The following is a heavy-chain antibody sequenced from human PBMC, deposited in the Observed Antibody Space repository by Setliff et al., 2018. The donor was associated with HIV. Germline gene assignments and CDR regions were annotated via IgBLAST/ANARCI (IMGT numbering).Heavy chain of an antibody. Sequence: SETLSLTCAVYGGSFSDYYWSWIRQPPGKGLEWIGEINHSGSTNYNPSLKSRVTISLDTSKNQFSLKLTSVTAADTAVYYCARAAYYDILTGYFFDYWGQGTLVTVSS. V-gene: IGHV4-34*01. D-gene: IGHD3-9*01. CDR1: GGSFSDYY. CDR3: ARAAYYDILTGYFFDY. J-gene: IGHJ4*02. CDR2: INHSGST.